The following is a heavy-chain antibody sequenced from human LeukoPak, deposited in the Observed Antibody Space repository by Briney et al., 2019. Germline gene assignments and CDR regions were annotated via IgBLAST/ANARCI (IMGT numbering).Heavy chain of an antibody. Sequence: GRSLRLSCAASGFTFSSYAMHWVRQAPGRGLEWVAVISYDGSNKYYADSVKGRFTISRDNSKNTLYLQMNSLRADDTAVYYCARDGRNYYDRSGYYSALAYWGQGTLVTVSS. CDR1: GFTFSSYA. D-gene: IGHD3-22*01. J-gene: IGHJ4*02. CDR2: ISYDGSNK. V-gene: IGHV3-30-3*01. CDR3: ARDGRNYYDRSGYYSALAY.